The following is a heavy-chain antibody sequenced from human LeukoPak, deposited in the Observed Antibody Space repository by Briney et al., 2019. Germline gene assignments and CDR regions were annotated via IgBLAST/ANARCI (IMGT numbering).Heavy chain of an antibody. J-gene: IGHJ4*02. CDR2: IQYDGSEK. CDR3: ARGYSGSD. D-gene: IGHD5-12*01. CDR1: GFTFHSYW. Sequence: GGSLLLSCAASGFTFHSYWMTWVRQAPGKGPEWVANIQYDGSEKSYVDSVKGRFTISRDNAKNSLYLLMNSLRVEDTAVYYCARGYSGSDWGQGTLVTVSS. V-gene: IGHV3-7*01.